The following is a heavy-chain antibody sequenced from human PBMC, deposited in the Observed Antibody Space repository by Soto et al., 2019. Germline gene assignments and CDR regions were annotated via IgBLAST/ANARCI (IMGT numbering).Heavy chain of an antibody. Sequence: EVQLVESGGGLVKPGGSLRLSCAASGFAFSTYTMKWVRQAPGKGLEWVSAISSSSSDIYYGDSVKGRFTISRYNAKNSLYLQMNSLRAEDTAVYDCARGRDYASSSGVYWGQGTLVTVSS. D-gene: IGHD6-6*01. CDR2: ISSSSSDI. V-gene: IGHV3-21*01. J-gene: IGHJ4*02. CDR1: GFAFSTYT. CDR3: ARGRDYASSSGVY.